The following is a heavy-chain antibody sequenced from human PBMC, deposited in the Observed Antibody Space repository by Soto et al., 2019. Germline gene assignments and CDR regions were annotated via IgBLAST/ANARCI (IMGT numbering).Heavy chain of an antibody. J-gene: IGHJ5*02. Sequence: GGSLRLSCAASGFSFSHYAMHWVRQPPGKGLEWVALISYDGENQYFTDSVRGRFTISRDNSKIAVYLEMNDLRLDDTATYYCVSPHSESSNALDLWGQGTLVTVSS. D-gene: IGHD3-10*01. CDR2: ISYDGENQ. CDR1: GFSFSHYA. V-gene: IGHV3-30*04. CDR3: VSPHSESSNALDL.